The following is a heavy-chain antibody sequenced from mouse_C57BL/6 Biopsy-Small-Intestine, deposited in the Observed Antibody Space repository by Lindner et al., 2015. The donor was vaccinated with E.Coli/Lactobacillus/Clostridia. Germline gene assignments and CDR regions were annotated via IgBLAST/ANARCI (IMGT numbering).Heavy chain of an antibody. CDR1: GYTFTDYY. V-gene: IGHV1-19*01. CDR2: INPYNGDT. J-gene: IGHJ1*03. CDR3: TRNYASSDWYFDV. Sequence: QLQESGPVLVKPGASVKMSCKASGYTFTDYYMNWVKQSHGKSLEWIGVINPYNGDTSYNQKFKGKATLTVDKSSSTAYMELNSLTSEDSAVYYCTRNYASSDWYFDVWGTGTTVTVSS. D-gene: IGHD1-1*01.